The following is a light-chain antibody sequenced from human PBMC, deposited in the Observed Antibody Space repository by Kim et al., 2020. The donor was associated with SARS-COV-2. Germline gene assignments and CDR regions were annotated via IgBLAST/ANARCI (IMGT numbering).Light chain of an antibody. Sequence: SYELTQPLSVSVALGQTARITCGGNNIGSKNVHWYQQKPGQAPVLVIHRDSNRPSGIPERFSGSNSRNTATLTISRAQAGDEADYYCQVWDSSTWVFGGGTQLTVL. CDR3: QVWDSSTWV. CDR1: NIGSKN. J-gene: IGLJ3*02. V-gene: IGLV3-9*01. CDR2: RDS.